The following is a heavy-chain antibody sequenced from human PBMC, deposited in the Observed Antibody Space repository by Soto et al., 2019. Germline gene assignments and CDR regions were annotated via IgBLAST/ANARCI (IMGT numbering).Heavy chain of an antibody. Sequence: PGESLKISCKGSGYSFTSYWIAWVRQVPGKGLELMGVIYPGDSDTRYSPSFQGQVTISADKSISTAYLQWSSLKASDTAMYYCARTAAAGKYYYGTDVWGQGTTVTVSS. J-gene: IGHJ6*02. CDR1: GYSFTSYW. CDR3: ARTAAAGKYYYGTDV. V-gene: IGHV5-51*01. D-gene: IGHD6-13*01. CDR2: IYPGDSDT.